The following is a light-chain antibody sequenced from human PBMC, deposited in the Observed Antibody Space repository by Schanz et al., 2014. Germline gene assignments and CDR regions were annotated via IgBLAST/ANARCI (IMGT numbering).Light chain of an antibody. CDR2: DAS. CDR1: ESVSSY. CDR3: QQRRDWPLT. V-gene: IGKV3-11*01. Sequence: EVVMTQSPVSLSVSPGESATFSCRASESVSSYLAWYQQKPGQAPRLLIYDASNRATGIPARFSGSGSGTEFTLTISSLEPEDLAVYFCQQRRDWPLTFGGGTKVEIK. J-gene: IGKJ4*01.